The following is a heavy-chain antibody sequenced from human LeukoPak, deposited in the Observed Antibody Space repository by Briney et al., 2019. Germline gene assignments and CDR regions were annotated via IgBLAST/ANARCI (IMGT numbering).Heavy chain of an antibody. CDR2: INYRGST. CDR1: GDSINNSPYY. D-gene: IGHD2-21*02. J-gene: IGHJ4*02. Sequence: PSETLSLTCTVSGDSINNSPYYWGWIRQPPGKGLEWMGTINYRGSTYFNPSLRSRVYLSVDTSKNQVSLRLTSVTAADTALYYCVRDLPDQQLPLGMSDYWGQGTLVTVST. CDR3: VRDLPDQQLPLGMSDY. V-gene: IGHV4-39*07.